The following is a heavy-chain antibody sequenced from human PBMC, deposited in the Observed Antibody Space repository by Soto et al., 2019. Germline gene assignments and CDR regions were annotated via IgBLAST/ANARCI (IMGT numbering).Heavy chain of an antibody. V-gene: IGHV1-3*01. D-gene: IGHD3-22*01. CDR3: ARGLLISGYYGDAFDV. CDR2: INAGNGNT. CDR1: GYTFTRYT. J-gene: IGHJ3*01. Sequence: ASVKVSCKASGYTFTRYTIHWLRQAPGQRLEWMGWINAGNGNTKYPQNFQGRVTIARDTSASTAYMELSSLRSEDTAVYYCARGLLISGYYGDAFDVWGQGTMVTVSS.